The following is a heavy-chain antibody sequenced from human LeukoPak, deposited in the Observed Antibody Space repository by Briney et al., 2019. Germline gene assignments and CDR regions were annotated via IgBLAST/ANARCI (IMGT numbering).Heavy chain of an antibody. Sequence: GGSLRLSCVASGFTFSNKAMSWVRQAPGMGLEWVTSTTQSGESSGYADSVKGRFTISRDNSKNTLFLQMDSLRVEDTAIYYCARESGGDWGYFDDWGQGTLVTVSS. J-gene: IGHJ4*02. D-gene: IGHD2-21*02. V-gene: IGHV3-23*01. CDR1: GFTFSNKA. CDR2: TTQSGESS. CDR3: ARESGGDWGYFDD.